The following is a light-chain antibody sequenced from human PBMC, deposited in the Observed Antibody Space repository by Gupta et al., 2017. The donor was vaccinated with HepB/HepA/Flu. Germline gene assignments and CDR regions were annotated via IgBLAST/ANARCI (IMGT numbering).Light chain of an antibody. CDR3: QQHFNWPLCS. J-gene: IGKJ2*04. CDR1: QNINKY. CDR2: DAS. Sequence: EIVLTQSPGTLSLSPGEGATLSCRASQNINKYLAWYKQKPGQAPRLLIYDASNRDTGIPARFSGSGYGTDFTLTISSREPEDFAVYYCQQHFNWPLCSFGQGTKMEIK. V-gene: IGKV3-11*01.